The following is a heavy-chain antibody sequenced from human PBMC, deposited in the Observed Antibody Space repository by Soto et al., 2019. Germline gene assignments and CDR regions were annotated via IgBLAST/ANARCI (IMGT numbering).Heavy chain of an antibody. V-gene: IGHV3-48*04. CDR2: ISSSSTI. CDR3: ARTRRSSIAARPEYYFDY. D-gene: IGHD6-6*01. J-gene: IGHJ4*02. Sequence: GGSLRLSCAASGFTFSSYSMNWVRQAPGKGLEWVSYISSSSTIYYADSVKGRFTISRDNAKNSLYLQMNSLRAEDTAVYYCARTRRSSIAARPEYYFDYWGQGTLVTVSS. CDR1: GFTFSSYS.